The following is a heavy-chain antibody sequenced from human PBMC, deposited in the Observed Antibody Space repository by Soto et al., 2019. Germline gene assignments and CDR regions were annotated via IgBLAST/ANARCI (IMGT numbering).Heavy chain of an antibody. CDR3: ARGSLVVVTATLFDY. Sequence: QVQLVESGGGVVQPGRSLRLSCAASGFTFSSYGMHWVRQAPGKGLEWVAVIWYDGSNKYYADSVKGRFTISRDNSKNTLYLQMNGLRAEDTAVYYCARGSLVVVTATLFDYWGQGTLVTVSS. V-gene: IGHV3-33*01. D-gene: IGHD2-21*02. CDR1: GFTFSSYG. J-gene: IGHJ4*02. CDR2: IWYDGSNK.